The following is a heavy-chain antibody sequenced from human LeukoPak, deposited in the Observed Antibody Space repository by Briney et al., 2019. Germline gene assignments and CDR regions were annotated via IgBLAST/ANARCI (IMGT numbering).Heavy chain of an antibody. J-gene: IGHJ3*01. D-gene: IGHD3-22*01. Sequence: GGSLRLSCAASGFTFSSYAMSWVRQAPGKGLEWVSAISGSGGTTYYADSVKGRFTISIDNSKNTLYLQMNSLRAEDTAIYFCARDWETLTYYDSSGQEYWGQGTMVTVSS. CDR3: ARDWETLTYYDSSGQEY. V-gene: IGHV3-23*01. CDR2: ISGSGGTT. CDR1: GFTFSSYA.